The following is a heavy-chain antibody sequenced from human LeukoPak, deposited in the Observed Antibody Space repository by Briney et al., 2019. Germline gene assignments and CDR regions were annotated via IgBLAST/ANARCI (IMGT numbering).Heavy chain of an antibody. Sequence: GGSLRLSCAASGFSFSRYWMHWVRQAPGKGLVWVSDINRDGSITKYADSVKGRITISRDNAKNTLYLQMNSLRAEHTAVYYCASRDYTSSKYWGQGTLVTVSS. CDR2: INRDGSIT. D-gene: IGHD2-2*02. CDR1: GFSFSRYW. V-gene: IGHV3-74*03. CDR3: ASRDYTSSKY. J-gene: IGHJ4*02.